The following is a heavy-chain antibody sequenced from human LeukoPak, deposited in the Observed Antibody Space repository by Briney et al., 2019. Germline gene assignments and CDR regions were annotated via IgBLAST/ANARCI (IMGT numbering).Heavy chain of an antibody. J-gene: IGHJ6*03. CDR3: ARVSPHYMDV. CDR2: INRSGTT. Sequence: SETLSLSCAIYGRYFSTYYWRWIRQPPGKGLVWIGEINRSGTTNYSPSLKSRVTISVETSKNLFSLKLNSVTAADTAMYYCARVSPHYMDVWGKGTTVTVSS. V-gene: IGHV4-34*01. CDR1: GRYFSTYY.